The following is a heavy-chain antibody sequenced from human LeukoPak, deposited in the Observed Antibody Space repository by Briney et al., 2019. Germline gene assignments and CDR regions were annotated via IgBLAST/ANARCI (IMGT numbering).Heavy chain of an antibody. CDR2: IYYSGST. CDR1: GGSFSSYY. CDR3: ARPRLNWNDATFNWFDP. J-gene: IGHJ5*02. D-gene: IGHD1-20*01. Sequence: SETLSLTCAVYGGSFSSYYWGWIRQPPGKGLEWIGSIYYSGSTYYNPSLKSRVTISVDTSKNQFSLKLSSVTAADTAVYYCARPRLNWNDATFNWFDPWGQGTLVTVSS. V-gene: IGHV4-39*07.